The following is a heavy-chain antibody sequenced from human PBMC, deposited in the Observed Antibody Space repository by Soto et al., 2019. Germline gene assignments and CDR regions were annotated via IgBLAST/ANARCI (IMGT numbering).Heavy chain of an antibody. CDR3: ARGKFGFTYYYYYHLDV. CDR1: NGSFSDYY. D-gene: IGHD3-16*01. V-gene: IGHV4-34*01. CDR2: INLSGST. Sequence: QVQLQQWGAGLLKPSETLSLTCGVYNGSFSDYYWTWIRQPPGKGLEWIREINLSGSTSYNSSLKSRVTISIDTSKNQFSLNLSSLTAADTAVYYCARGKFGFTYYYYYHLDVWGKGTTVTVSS. J-gene: IGHJ6*03.